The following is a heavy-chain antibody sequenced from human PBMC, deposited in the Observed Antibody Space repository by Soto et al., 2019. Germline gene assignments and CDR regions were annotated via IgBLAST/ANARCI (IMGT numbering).Heavy chain of an antibody. J-gene: IGHJ6*02. D-gene: IGHD3-9*01. Sequence: SVKVSCKASGGTFSSYAISCVRQAPGQGLEWMGGIIPIFGTANYAQKFQGRVTITADKSTSTAYMGLSSLRSEDTAVYYCARAVNFDWLLNPNYYYYGMDVWGQGTTVTVSS. CDR1: GGTFSSYA. CDR2: IIPIFGTA. CDR3: ARAVNFDWLLNPNYYYYGMDV. V-gene: IGHV1-69*06.